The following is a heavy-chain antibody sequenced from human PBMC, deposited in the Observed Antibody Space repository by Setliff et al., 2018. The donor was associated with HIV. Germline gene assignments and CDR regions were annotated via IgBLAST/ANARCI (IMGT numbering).Heavy chain of an antibody. J-gene: IGHJ5*02. CDR2: VDPEDGET. CDR1: GYTFTDYY. V-gene: IGHV1-69-2*01. Sequence: GASVKVSCKASGYTFTDYYMHWVQQAPGKGLEWMGRVDPEDGETIYAEKFQGRVTITADTSTDTAYMELSSLRSEDTAVYYCATVSGDYYDSSDRPWGQGTLVTVSS. CDR3: ATVSGDYYDSSDRP. D-gene: IGHD3-22*01.